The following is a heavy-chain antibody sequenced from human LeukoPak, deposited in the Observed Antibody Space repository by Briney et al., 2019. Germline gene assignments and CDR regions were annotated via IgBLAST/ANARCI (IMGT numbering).Heavy chain of an antibody. CDR3: ARSQWSSSKLYYYYYGMDV. CDR2: ISYDGSNK. Sequence: PGGSLRLSCAASGFTFSSYGMHWVRQAPGKGLEWVAVISYDGSNKYYADSVKGRFTISRDNSKNTLYLQMNSLRAEDTAVYYCARSQWSSSKLYYYYYGMDVWGQGTTVTVSS. D-gene: IGHD6-13*01. CDR1: GFTFSSYG. V-gene: IGHV3-30*03. J-gene: IGHJ6*02.